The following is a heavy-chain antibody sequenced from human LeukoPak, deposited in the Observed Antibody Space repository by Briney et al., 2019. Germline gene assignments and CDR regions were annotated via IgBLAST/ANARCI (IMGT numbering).Heavy chain of an antibody. J-gene: IGHJ4*02. CDR3: ARGRGDC. Sequence: SETLSLTCTVSGYSISSGYYWGWIRQPPGKGLEWIGSIYHSGSTYYNPSLKSRVTISVDTPKNQFSLKLSSVTAADTAVYYCARGRGDCWGQGTLVTVSS. CDR1: GYSISSGYY. V-gene: IGHV4-38-2*02. CDR2: IYHSGST.